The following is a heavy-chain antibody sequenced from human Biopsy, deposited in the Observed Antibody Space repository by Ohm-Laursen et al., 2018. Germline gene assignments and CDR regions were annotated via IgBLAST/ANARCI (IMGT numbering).Heavy chain of an antibody. D-gene: IGHD3-16*01. CDR1: GVSMNTGTYS. V-gene: IGHV4-31*03. CDR2: VHKSGNT. Sequence: TLSLTCTVSGVSMNTGTYSWTWIRQNPATGLEWIGYVHKSGNTLYNPSLKSRLSISVDTSRNQFSLKLTSVTAADTALYYCTRAGGGKIYGLWGQGTLVTVSS. J-gene: IGHJ4*02. CDR3: TRAGGGKIYGL.